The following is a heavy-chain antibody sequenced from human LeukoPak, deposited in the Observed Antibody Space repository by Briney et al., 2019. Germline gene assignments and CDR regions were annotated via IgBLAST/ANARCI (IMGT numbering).Heavy chain of an antibody. D-gene: IGHD2-21*01. V-gene: IGHV3-23*01. Sequence: GGSLRLFCAASGLAFSRYAMSWVRQAPGKGLECVSGISGSGGSTYYADSVKGRFTISRDNSNNTLYLQMNSLRAEDTAVYYCAKVPLTWLVRDYYYMDVWGKGTTVTVSS. CDR2: ISGSGGST. CDR3: AKVPLTWLVRDYYYMDV. CDR1: GLAFSRYA. J-gene: IGHJ6*03.